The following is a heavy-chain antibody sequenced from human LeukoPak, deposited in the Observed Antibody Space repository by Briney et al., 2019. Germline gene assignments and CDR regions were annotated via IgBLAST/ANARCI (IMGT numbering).Heavy chain of an antibody. D-gene: IGHD3-22*01. CDR3: ARAHNDYYDSSGLDY. CDR2: INHSGST. J-gene: IGHJ4*02. CDR1: GGSFSGYY. Sequence: SETLSLTCAVYGGSFSGYYWSWIRQPPGKGLEWIGEINHSGSTNYNPSLKSRVTISVDTSKNQFSLKLSSVTAADTAVYYCARAHNDYYDSSGLDYWGRGTLVTVSS. V-gene: IGHV4-34*01.